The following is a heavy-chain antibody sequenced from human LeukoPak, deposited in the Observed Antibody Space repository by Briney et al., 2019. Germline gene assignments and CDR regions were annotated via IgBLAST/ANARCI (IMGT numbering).Heavy chain of an antibody. Sequence: GGSLRLSCAASGFTVSSNYMTWVRQAPGQGLEWVSDIYGGGRTYYADSVEGRFSISRDNSKNPLYLQMNSLSAADTAVYYCASHPPRGDNGYDSILDVDYWGQGTLVTGSS. D-gene: IGHD5-12*01. V-gene: IGHV3-53*01. CDR3: ASHPPRGDNGYDSILDVDY. CDR2: IYGGGRT. CDR1: GFTVSSNY. J-gene: IGHJ4*01.